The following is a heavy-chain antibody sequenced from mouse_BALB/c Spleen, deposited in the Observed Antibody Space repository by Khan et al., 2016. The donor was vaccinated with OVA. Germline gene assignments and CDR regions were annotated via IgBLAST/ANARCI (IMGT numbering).Heavy chain of an antibody. CDR2: ISTYYGDV. V-gene: IGHV1S137*01. J-gene: IGHJ3*01. CDR1: GYTFTDFT. CDR3: TRGGGGNRFAY. Sequence: QVQLKQSGVELVRPGVSVKISCKGSGYTFTDFTMHWVKQSHAKSLEWIGVISTYYGDVTYNQKFKGKATMTVDKSSSTAYMELARLTSEDSAILYCTRGGGGNRFAYWGQGTLVTVSA.